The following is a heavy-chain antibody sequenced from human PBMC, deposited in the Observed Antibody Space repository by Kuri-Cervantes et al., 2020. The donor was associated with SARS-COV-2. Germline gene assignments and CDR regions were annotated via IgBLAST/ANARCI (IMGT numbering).Heavy chain of an antibody. CDR3: AREYWGPGYNYMDV. D-gene: IGHD3-16*01. Sequence: SETLSLTCAVYGGSFSGYYWSWIRQPPGKGLEWIGFIYYTGSTYYIPSLKSRLSISLDTSKNQFSLKLSSVTAADTAVYYCAREYWGPGYNYMDVWGKGNTVTVSS. J-gene: IGHJ6*03. V-gene: IGHV4-30-4*08. CDR1: GGSFSGYY. CDR2: IYYTGST.